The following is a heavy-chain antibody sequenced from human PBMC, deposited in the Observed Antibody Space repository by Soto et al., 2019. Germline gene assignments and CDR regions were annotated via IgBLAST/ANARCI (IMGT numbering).Heavy chain of an antibody. D-gene: IGHD6-13*01. Sequence: GGSLRLSCTASGFNFGDYATHWVRHAPGKGLEWVGLIRAKAHGGTIDYAASVRGRFTISRDDSKSIAYLQMNSLKTEDTALYYCTRAYSSSPLDYWGQGTRVTVSS. CDR3: TRAYSSSPLDY. J-gene: IGHJ4*02. V-gene: IGHV3-49*04. CDR2: IRAKAHGGTI. CDR1: GFNFGDYA.